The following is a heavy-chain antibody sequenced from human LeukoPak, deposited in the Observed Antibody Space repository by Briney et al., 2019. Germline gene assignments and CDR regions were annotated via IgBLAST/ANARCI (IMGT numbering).Heavy chain of an antibody. V-gene: IGHV5-51*01. CDR2: IYPGDSDT. CDR3: ARSGPNFYGAFDI. CDR1: GYSFTNYW. J-gene: IGHJ3*02. Sequence: GESLQISCTGSGYSFTNYWIGWVRQMPGKGLEWMGIIYPGDSDTRYSPSFQGHITISVDKSVRTAYVQWGSLKASDTAMYYCARSGPNFYGAFDIWGQGTMVTVSS. D-gene: IGHD3-10*01.